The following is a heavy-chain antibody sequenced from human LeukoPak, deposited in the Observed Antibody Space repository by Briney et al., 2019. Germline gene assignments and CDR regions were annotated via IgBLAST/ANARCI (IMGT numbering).Heavy chain of an antibody. V-gene: IGHV1-8*03. CDR1: GYTFTSYD. J-gene: IGHJ4*02. CDR2: MNPNSGNT. Sequence: ASVKVSCKASGYTFTSYDINWVRQATGQGLEWMGWMNPNSGNTGYAQKFQGRVTITRNTSISTAYMELSSLRSEDTAVYYCARPYCSSTSCPPGYWGQGTLVTVSS. CDR3: ARPYCSSTSCPPGY. D-gene: IGHD2-2*01.